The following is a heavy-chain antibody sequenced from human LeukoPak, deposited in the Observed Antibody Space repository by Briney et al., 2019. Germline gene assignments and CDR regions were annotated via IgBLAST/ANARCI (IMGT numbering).Heavy chain of an antibody. CDR1: GGSFSGYY. V-gene: IGHV4-34*01. CDR2: INHSGST. J-gene: IGHJ4*02. D-gene: IGHD1-1*01. Sequence: ASETLSLTCAVYGGSFSGYYWSWIRQPPGKGLEWIGEINHSGSTNYNPSLKSRVTISVDTSKNQFSLKLSSVAAADTAVYYCASLGGRTGTTDFDYWGQGTLVTVSS. CDR3: ASLGGRTGTTDFDY.